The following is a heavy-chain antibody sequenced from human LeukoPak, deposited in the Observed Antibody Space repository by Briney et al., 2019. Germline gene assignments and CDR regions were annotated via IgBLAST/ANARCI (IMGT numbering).Heavy chain of an antibody. D-gene: IGHD4-23*01. V-gene: IGHV5-10-1*01. CDR2: IDPSDSYT. Sequence: GESLQISCQGSGYSFTSYWISWVRQMPGKGLEWMGRIDPSDSYTKYSPSFQGHLTISADQSISTAYLQWSSLKASDTAMYYCARRDYGGNPGDYWGQGTLVTVSS. CDR1: GYSFTSYW. J-gene: IGHJ4*02. CDR3: ARRDYGGNPGDY.